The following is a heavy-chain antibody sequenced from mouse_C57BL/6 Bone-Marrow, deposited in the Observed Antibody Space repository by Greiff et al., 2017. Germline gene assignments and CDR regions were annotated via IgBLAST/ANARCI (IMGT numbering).Heavy chain of an antibody. J-gene: IGHJ4*01. CDR3: AGGYDYDYAMDY. Sequence: EVQGVESGPELVKPGASVKISCKASGYSFTDYNMNWVKQSNGKSLEWIGVINPNHGTTSYNQKFKGKATLTVDQSSSTAYMQLNSLTSEDSAVYYCAGGYDYDYAMDYWGQGTSVTVSS. D-gene: IGHD2-4*01. CDR1: GYSFTDYN. V-gene: IGHV1-39*01. CDR2: INPNHGTT.